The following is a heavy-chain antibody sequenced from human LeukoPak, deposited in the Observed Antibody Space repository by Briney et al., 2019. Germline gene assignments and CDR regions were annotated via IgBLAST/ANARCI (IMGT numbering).Heavy chain of an antibody. CDR3: ARDPTIFEGSDYMDV. V-gene: IGHV3-48*04. CDR1: GFTFSSYS. J-gene: IGHJ6*03. Sequence: PGGSLRLSCAASGFTFSSYSMNWVRQAPGKGLEWVSYISSSSSTIYYADSVKGRFTIPRDNAKNSLYLQMNSLRAEDTAVYYCARDPTIFEGSDYMDVWGKGTTVTVSS. D-gene: IGHD2-21*01. CDR2: ISSSSSTI.